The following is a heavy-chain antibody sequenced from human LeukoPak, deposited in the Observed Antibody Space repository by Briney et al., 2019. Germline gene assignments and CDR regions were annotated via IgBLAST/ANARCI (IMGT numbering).Heavy chain of an antibody. CDR1: GFTFSTCW. CDR2: MKRDGSEV. CDR3: ARGAERWLQFAAFDI. V-gene: IGHV3-7*01. D-gene: IGHD5-24*01. J-gene: IGHJ3*02. Sequence: PGGSLRLSCAASGFTFSTCWMTWVRQAPGKGLEWVANMKRDGSEVYYAGSVKGRFTISRDNAKNSLYLQMNSLRAEDTAVYYCARGAERWLQFAAFDIWGQGTMVTVSS.